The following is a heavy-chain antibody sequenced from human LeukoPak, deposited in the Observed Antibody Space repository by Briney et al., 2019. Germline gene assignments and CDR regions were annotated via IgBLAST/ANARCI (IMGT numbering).Heavy chain of an antibody. D-gene: IGHD4-17*01. Sequence: SETLSLTCTVSGGSIRSYYWSWIRQPAGKGLEWIGRIYTSGSTNYNPSLKSRVTMSVDTSKNQFSLKLSSVTAADTAVYYCARDPDYGDYGIDYWGQGTLVTVSS. CDR1: GGSIRSYY. J-gene: IGHJ4*02. CDR3: ARDPDYGDYGIDY. CDR2: IYTSGST. V-gene: IGHV4-4*07.